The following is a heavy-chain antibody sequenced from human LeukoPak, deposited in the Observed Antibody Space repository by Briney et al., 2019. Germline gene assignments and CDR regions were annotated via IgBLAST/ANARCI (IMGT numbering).Heavy chain of an antibody. Sequence: GGSLRLSCAASGFTLSRFYMTWVRQAPGKGLEWVSSISSSGSNIYYSDSVKGRFTISRDNANNSLSLQMSNLRAEDTAVYYCASLFGSGRTKEMKNYYYYLDVWGKGTTVTVSS. D-gene: IGHD3-10*01. CDR3: ASLFGSGRTKEMKNYYYYLDV. CDR1: GFTLSRFY. J-gene: IGHJ6*03. V-gene: IGHV3-21*01. CDR2: ISSSGSNI.